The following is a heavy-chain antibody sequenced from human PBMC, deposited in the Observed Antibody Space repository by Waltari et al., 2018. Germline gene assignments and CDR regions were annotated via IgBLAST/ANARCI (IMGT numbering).Heavy chain of an antibody. J-gene: IGHJ4*02. D-gene: IGHD6-19*01. V-gene: IGHV4-34*01. CDR1: GGSFSGYY. CDR3: ARDYSSGWYVN. Sequence: QVQLQQWGAGLFQPSETLSLPCAVYGGSFSGYYWSWIRQPPGKGLEWIGEINHSGSTNYNPSLKSRVTISVDTSKNQFSLKLSSVTAADTAVYYCARDYSSGWYVNWGQGTLVTVSS. CDR2: INHSGST.